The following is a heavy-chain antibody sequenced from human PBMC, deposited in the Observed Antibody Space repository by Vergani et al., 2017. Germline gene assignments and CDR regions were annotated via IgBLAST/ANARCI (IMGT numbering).Heavy chain of an antibody. D-gene: IGHD6-19*01. CDR2: ISSSGSTI. CDR1: GFTFSSYE. CDR3: ARVHSSGWGY. V-gene: IGHV3-48*03. J-gene: IGHJ4*02. Sequence: EVQLVESGGGLVQPGGSLRLSCAASGFTFSSYEMNWVRQAPGKGLEWVSYISSSGSTIYYADSVKGRFTISRDNAKNSLYLQMNSLKAEDTAVYYCARVHSSGWGYWGQGTLVTVSS.